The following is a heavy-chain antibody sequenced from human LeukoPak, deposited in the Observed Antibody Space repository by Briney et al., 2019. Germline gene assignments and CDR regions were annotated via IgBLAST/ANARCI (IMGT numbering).Heavy chain of an antibody. CDR2: ISGSGGST. V-gene: IGHV3-23*01. CDR1: GFTFSSYA. J-gene: IGHJ4*02. D-gene: IGHD2-2*01. CDR3: ARGFCSSTNCYQGPFDF. Sequence: GGSLRLSCAASGFTFSSYAMSWVRQAPGKGLEWVSAISGSGGSTYYADSVKGRFTISGDNSKNTLYLQMNSLRTEDTAVYYCARGFCSSTNCYQGPFDFWGQGTLVTVSP.